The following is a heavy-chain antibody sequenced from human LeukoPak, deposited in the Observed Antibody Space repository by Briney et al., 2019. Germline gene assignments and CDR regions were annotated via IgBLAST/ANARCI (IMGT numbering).Heavy chain of an antibody. CDR3: AKGPWHASDI. CDR2: IWYDGSNK. Sequence: TGGSLRLSCAASGFSFSTYGMHWVRQAPGKGLEWVAVIWYDGSNKYYADSVKGRFTISRDNSKNTLYLQMNSIRAEETAVYYCAKGPWHASDIWGQGTMVTVSS. CDR1: GFSFSTYG. V-gene: IGHV3-33*06. J-gene: IGHJ3*02.